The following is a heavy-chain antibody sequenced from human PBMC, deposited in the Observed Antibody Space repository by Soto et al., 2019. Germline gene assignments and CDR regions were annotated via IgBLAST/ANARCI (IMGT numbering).Heavy chain of an antibody. D-gene: IGHD2-8*01. CDR3: ARDTNGLHY. V-gene: IGHV3-74*01. J-gene: IGHJ4*02. Sequence: GGSLRLSCAASGLIFSNYKMHWVRQAPGKGLVWVSRISTDGSITDYADSVKGRFTVSRDNAKNMLYLQMNILRVDDTAVYYCARDTNGLHYWGQGTLVTVSS. CDR2: ISTDGSIT. CDR1: GLIFSNYK.